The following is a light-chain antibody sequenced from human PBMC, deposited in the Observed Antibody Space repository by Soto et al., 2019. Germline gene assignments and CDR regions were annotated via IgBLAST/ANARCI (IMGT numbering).Light chain of an antibody. J-gene: IGKJ5*01. V-gene: IGKV1-33*01. Sequence: IQLTQAPSSLSASVGDRVTITCQATHDIRKYLNWYQQKPGKAPKLLIYDASSLETGVPSRFSGSGSGTDFTLTISSLQPEDFATYYCQQYDNLPLIFGQGTRLEI. CDR2: DAS. CDR3: QQYDNLPLI. CDR1: HDIRKY.